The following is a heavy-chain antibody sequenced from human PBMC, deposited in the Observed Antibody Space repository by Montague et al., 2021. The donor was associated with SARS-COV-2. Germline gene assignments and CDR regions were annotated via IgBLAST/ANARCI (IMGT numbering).Heavy chain of an antibody. V-gene: IGHV4-39*07. CDR2: IYYSGST. D-gene: IGHD6-13*01. Sequence: SETLSLTCTVSGGSISSSSYYWGWIRQPPGKGLEWIGSIYYSGSTYYNPSLKSRVTISVDTSKNQFSLKLSSVTAADTAVYYCAREQWQQLAPGVYYYYGMDVWGQGTTVTVSS. CDR3: AREQWQQLAPGVYYYYGMDV. CDR1: GGSISSSSYY. J-gene: IGHJ6*02.